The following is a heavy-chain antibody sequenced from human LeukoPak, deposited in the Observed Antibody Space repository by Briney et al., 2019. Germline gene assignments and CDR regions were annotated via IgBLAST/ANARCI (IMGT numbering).Heavy chain of an antibody. D-gene: IGHD3-16*01. CDR2: INNSGST. V-gene: IGHV4-34*01. CDR1: GASFSDNY. CDR3: ARGGYGPRLGN. J-gene: IGHJ4*02. Sequence: KPSETLSLTCAVYGASFSDNYWSWIRQFPEKGPEWIGEINNSGSTSYNPSLNSRVIMSVDVSKNQFSLRLSSVTAADTAVYYCARGGYGPRLGNWGQGTLVTVSS.